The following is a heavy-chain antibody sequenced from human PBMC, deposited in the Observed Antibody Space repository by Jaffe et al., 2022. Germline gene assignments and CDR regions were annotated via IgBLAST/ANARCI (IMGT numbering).Heavy chain of an antibody. Sequence: QVQLVESGGGVVQPGGSLRLSCAASGFTFSSYGMHWVRQAPGKGLEWVAFIRYDGSNKYYADSVKGRFTISRDNSKNTLYLQMNSLRAEDTAVYYCAKDLSGSCSHWGQGTLVTVSS. CDR3: AKDLSGSCSH. J-gene: IGHJ4*02. CDR1: GFTFSSYG. V-gene: IGHV3-30*02. D-gene: IGHD2-15*01. CDR2: IRYDGSNK.